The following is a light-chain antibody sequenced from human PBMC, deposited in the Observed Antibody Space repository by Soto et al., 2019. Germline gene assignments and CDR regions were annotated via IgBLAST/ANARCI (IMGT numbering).Light chain of an antibody. V-gene: IGKV3-15*01. CDR3: HQYDNWPPWT. J-gene: IGKJ1*01. CDR1: QSVGSN. Sequence: EVLMTQSPATLSVSPGERATLSCRASQSVGSNVAWYQQKPGQAPRLLIYGAFTRATGIPARFSGSGSGTEFTLTISSLQSEDFAVYYCHQYDNWPPWTFGQGTKVDIK. CDR2: GAF.